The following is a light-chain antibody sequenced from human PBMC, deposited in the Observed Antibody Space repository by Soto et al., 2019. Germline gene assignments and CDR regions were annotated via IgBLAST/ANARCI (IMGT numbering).Light chain of an antibody. J-gene: IGKJ4*01. Sequence: EVLMTQSPATLSVSPGEGTTLSCRASESVGTNLAWYQQKPGQAPRLLIYGASTRATGIPARFSGSGSGTDFALTISSLQSEDFAIYYCQQYTNCPLTFGGGTNVEIK. CDR3: QQYTNCPLT. V-gene: IGKV3-15*01. CDR1: ESVGTN. CDR2: GAS.